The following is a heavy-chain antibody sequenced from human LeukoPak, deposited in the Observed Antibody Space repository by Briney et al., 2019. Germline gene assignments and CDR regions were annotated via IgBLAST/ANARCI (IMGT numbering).Heavy chain of an antibody. CDR2: ISGSGDTT. J-gene: IGHJ4*02. CDR3: ATDSNPFDF. CDR1: GFTFSSYA. Sequence: GGSLRLSCAASGFTFSSYAMSWVRQAPGKGLEWVSAISGSGDTTYYTDSVRGRFTISRDNSKNKVFLQMNSLRAEDTAIYFCATDSNPFDFWGQGTLVTVSS. V-gene: IGHV3-23*01. D-gene: IGHD6-13*01.